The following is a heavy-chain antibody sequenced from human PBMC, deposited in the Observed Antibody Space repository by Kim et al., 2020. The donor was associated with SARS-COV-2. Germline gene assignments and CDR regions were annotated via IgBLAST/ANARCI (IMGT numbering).Heavy chain of an antibody. V-gene: IGHV3-49*04. Sequence: GGSLRLSCTASGVTFGDDAMSWVRQAPGKGLEWIGLIRSKIYGGTTEYAASVSGRFTISRDDSKSIAYLQMKSLKTEDTAVYYCTRDRVSGGYYYLSYY. D-gene: IGHD3-22*01. CDR1: GVTFGDDA. CDR3: TRDRVSGGYYYLSYY. CDR2: IRSKIYGGTT. J-gene: IGHJ6*01.